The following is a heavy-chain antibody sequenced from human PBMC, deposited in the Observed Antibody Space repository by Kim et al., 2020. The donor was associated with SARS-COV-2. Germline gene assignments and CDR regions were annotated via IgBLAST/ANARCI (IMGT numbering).Heavy chain of an antibody. Sequence: SETLSRTCAVYGGSFSGYYWSWIRQPPGKGLEWIGEINHSGSTNYNPSLKSRVTISVDTSKNQFSLKLSSVTAADTAVYYCARGCGSCGHVNWFDPWGQGTLVTVSS. CDR2: INHSGST. CDR3: ARGCGSCGHVNWFDP. CDR1: GGSFSGYY. D-gene: IGHD1-26*01. J-gene: IGHJ5*02. V-gene: IGHV4-34*01.